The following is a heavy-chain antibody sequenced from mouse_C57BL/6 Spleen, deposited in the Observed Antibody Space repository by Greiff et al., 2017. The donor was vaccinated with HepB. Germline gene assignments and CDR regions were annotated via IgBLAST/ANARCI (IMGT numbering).Heavy chain of an antibody. CDR3: ARGGDYDGGVDYFDY. D-gene: IGHD2-4*01. CDR1: GYTFTSYW. CDR2: IYPGSGST. V-gene: IGHV1-55*01. J-gene: IGHJ2*01. Sequence: QVQLQQSGAELVKPGASVKMSCKASGYTFTSYWITWVKQRPGQGLEWIGDIYPGSGSTNYNEKFKSKATLTVDTSSSTAYMQLSSLTSEDSAVYYCARGGDYDGGVDYFDYWGQGTTLTVSS.